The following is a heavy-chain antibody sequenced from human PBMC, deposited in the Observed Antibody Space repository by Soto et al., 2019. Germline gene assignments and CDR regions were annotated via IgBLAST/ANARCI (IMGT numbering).Heavy chain of an antibody. D-gene: IGHD3-3*01. V-gene: IGHV3-30*03. CDR3: ARVGNYDFWSGYYFPPRYYYMDV. CDR2: ISYDGSNK. J-gene: IGHJ6*03. Sequence: GGSLRLSCAASGFTFSSYGMHWVRQAPGKGLEWVAVISYDGSNKYYADSVKGRFTISRDNSKNSLYLQMNSLRAEDTAVYYCARVGNYDFWSGYYFPPRYYYMDVWGKGTTVTVSS. CDR1: GFTFSSYG.